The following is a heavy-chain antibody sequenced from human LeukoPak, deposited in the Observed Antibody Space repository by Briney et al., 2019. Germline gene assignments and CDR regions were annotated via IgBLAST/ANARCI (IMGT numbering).Heavy chain of an antibody. D-gene: IGHD2-21*02. Sequence: GGSLRLSCAASGFTFSSYSMNWVRQAPGKGLEWVSSISSSSSYIYYADSVKGRFTISRDNAKNSLYLQMNSLRAEDTAVYYCARAPEYCGGDCYSDYWGQGTLVTVSS. V-gene: IGHV3-21*01. CDR3: ARAPEYCGGDCYSDY. J-gene: IGHJ4*02. CDR2: ISSSSSYI. CDR1: GFTFSSYS.